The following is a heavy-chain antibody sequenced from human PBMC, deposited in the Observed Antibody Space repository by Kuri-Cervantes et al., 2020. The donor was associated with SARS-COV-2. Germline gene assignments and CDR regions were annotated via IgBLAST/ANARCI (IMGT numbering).Heavy chain of an antibody. J-gene: IGHJ3*02. Sequence: GESLKISCKGSGYSFTSYWISWVRQMPGKGLEWMGRIDPSDSYTNYSPSFQGHVTISADKSISTAYLQWSSLKASDTARYYCARHQNYRMDDPFDIWGQGTMVTVSS. CDR3: ARHQNYRMDDPFDI. D-gene: IGHD1-7*01. V-gene: IGHV5-10-1*01. CDR1: GYSFTSYW. CDR2: IDPSDSYT.